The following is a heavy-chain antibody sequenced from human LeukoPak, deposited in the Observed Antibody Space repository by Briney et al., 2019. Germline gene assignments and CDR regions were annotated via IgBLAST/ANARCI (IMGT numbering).Heavy chain of an antibody. CDR2: ISYDGSNK. V-gene: IGHV3-30-3*01. CDR3: AREWFI. Sequence: PGGSLRLSCAASGFTFSSYAMHWVRQAPGKGLEWVAVISYDGSNKYYADSVKGRFTISRDDSKNTLYLQMNSLRAEDTAVYYCAREWFIGGQGTLVTVSS. D-gene: IGHD2-8*02. J-gene: IGHJ4*02. CDR1: GFTFSSYA.